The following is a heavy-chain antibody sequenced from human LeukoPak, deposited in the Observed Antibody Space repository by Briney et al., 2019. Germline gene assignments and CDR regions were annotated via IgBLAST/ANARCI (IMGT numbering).Heavy chain of an antibody. J-gene: IGHJ4*02. Sequence: GGSLRLSCAGSGFTFSSFSMSWVRQAPGRGLEWLSYISSTSDTIHYADSVKGRFTISRDNAKKSLYLQMNSLRDEDTAVYYCARKGPLDYFDSGVDYWGQGTQVTVSS. CDR2: ISSTSDTI. D-gene: IGHD3-10*01. V-gene: IGHV3-48*02. CDR3: ARKGPLDYFDSGVDY. CDR1: GFTFSSFS.